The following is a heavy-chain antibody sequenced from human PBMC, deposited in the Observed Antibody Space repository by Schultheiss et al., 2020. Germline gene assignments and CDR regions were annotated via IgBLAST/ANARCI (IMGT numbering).Heavy chain of an antibody. V-gene: IGHV1-18*01. CDR2: ISAYNGNT. D-gene: IGHD6-6*01. Sequence: ASVKVSCTASGYTFTSYGISWVRQAPGQGLEWMGWISAYNGNTNYAQKLQGRVTMTTDTSTRTAYMELRSLRSDDTAVYYCARAADLYSSSSDYYYYGMDVWGQGTTVTVSS. CDR3: ARAADLYSSSSDYYYYGMDV. J-gene: IGHJ6*02. CDR1: GYTFTSYG.